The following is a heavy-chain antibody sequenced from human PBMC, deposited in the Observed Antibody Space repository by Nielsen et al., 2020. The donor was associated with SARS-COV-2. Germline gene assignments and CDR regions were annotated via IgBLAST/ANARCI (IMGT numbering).Heavy chain of an antibody. CDR2: ISSSGSTI. CDR1: GFTFSDYY. J-gene: IGHJ5*02. CDR3: AKGARYDFWSGYRPDWFDP. V-gene: IGHV3-11*01. D-gene: IGHD3-3*01. Sequence: GESLKISCAASGFTFSDYYMSWIRQAPGKGLEWVSYISSSGSTIYYADSVKGRFTISRDNAKNSLYLQMNSLRAEDTAVYYCAKGARYDFWSGYRPDWFDPWGQGTLVTVSS.